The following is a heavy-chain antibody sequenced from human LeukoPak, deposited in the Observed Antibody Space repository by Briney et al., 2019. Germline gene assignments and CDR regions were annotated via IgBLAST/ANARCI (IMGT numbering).Heavy chain of an antibody. CDR2: IYSGGST. V-gene: IGHV3-66*01. Sequence: GGSLRLSCAASGFTVSSNYMSWVRQAPGKGLEWVSVIYSGGSTHYADSVKGRFTISRDNAKNSLYLQTNSLRAEDTAVYYCARAGQEWFGELGFDQWGQGTLVIVSS. CDR3: ARAGQEWFGELGFDQ. J-gene: IGHJ4*02. CDR1: GFTVSSNY. D-gene: IGHD3-10*01.